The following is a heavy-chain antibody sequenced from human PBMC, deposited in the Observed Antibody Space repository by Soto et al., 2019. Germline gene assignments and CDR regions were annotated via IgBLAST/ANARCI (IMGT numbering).Heavy chain of an antibody. CDR3: ARGSYYYDSSGYYRYLHY. D-gene: IGHD3-22*01. V-gene: IGHV1-46*01. CDR1: GYTLTSYY. CDR2: INPSGGST. Sequence: ASVKVSCKASGYTLTSYYMHWVRQAPGQGLEWMGIINPSGGSTSYAQKFQGRVTMTRDTSTSTVYMELSSLRSEDTAVYYCARGSYYYDSSGYYRYLHYWGQGTLVTVSS. J-gene: IGHJ4*02.